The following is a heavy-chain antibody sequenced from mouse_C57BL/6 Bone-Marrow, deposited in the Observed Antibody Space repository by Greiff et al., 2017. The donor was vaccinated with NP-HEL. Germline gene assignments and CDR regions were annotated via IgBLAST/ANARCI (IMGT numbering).Heavy chain of an antibody. Sequence: EVKLMESGPGLVKPSQSLSLTCSVTGYSITSGYYWNWIRQFPGNKLEWMGYISYDGSNNYNPSLKNRISLTRDTSKNQFFLKLNSVTTEDTATYFCARECFGTTVLADDYFDYWGQGTTLTVSS. D-gene: IGHD1-1*01. CDR3: ARECFGTTVLADDYFDY. J-gene: IGHJ2*01. CDR2: ISYDGSN. V-gene: IGHV3-6*01. CDR1: GYSITSGYY.